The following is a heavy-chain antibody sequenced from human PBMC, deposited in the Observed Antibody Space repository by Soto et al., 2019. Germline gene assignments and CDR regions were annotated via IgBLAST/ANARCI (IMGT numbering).Heavy chain of an antibody. CDR3: ARTEYQFTMDV. J-gene: IGHJ6*02. V-gene: IGHV1-2*04. CDR2: INPYSGGT. D-gene: IGHD2-2*01. CDR1: GYTFTDYY. Sequence: ASVKVSCKASGYTFTDYYIHWVRRAPGQGLEWMGWINPYSGGTNYAQRFQGWVTMTRDTSISTAYMELSRLTSDDTAVYYCARTEYQFTMDVWGQGTTVTVSS.